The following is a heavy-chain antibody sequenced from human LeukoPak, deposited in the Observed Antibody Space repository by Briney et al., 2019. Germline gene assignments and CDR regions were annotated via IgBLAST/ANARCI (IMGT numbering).Heavy chain of an antibody. D-gene: IGHD6-13*01. V-gene: IGHV3-23*01. Sequence: GGSLRLSCAASGFTFSSYAMSWVRQAPGKGLGWVSAISGSGGSTYYADSVKGRFTISRDNSKNTLYLQMNSLRAEDTAVYYCANLNIAAAGTFDYWGQGTLVTVSS. CDR1: GFTFSSYA. J-gene: IGHJ4*02. CDR3: ANLNIAAAGTFDY. CDR2: ISGSGGST.